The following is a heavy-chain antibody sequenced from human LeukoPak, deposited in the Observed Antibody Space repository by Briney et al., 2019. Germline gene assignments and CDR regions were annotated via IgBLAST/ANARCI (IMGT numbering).Heavy chain of an antibody. Sequence: GGSLRLSCAASGFTFSSYWMSWVRQAPGKGLEWVANIKQDGGEKYYVDSVKGRFTISSDNAKNSLYLQMNSLRAEDTAVYYCARDCSSTSCYVGNWFDPWGQGTLVTVSS. V-gene: IGHV3-7*01. CDR2: IKQDGGEK. D-gene: IGHD2-2*01. CDR3: ARDCSSTSCYVGNWFDP. J-gene: IGHJ5*02. CDR1: GFTFSSYW.